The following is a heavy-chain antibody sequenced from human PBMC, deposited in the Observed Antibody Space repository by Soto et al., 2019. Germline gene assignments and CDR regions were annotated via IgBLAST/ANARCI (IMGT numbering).Heavy chain of an antibody. Sequence: EVQLLESGGGLVQPGGSLRLSCAASGFTFSSYAMSWVRQAPGKGLEWVSAISGSGGSTYYADSVKGRFTISRDNSKNTLYLQMNSLRAEDTAVYYCAKDKRGIVVVITGLVDYWGQGTLVTVSS. V-gene: IGHV3-23*01. J-gene: IGHJ4*02. D-gene: IGHD3-22*01. CDR2: ISGSGGST. CDR3: AKDKRGIVVVITGLVDY. CDR1: GFTFSSYA.